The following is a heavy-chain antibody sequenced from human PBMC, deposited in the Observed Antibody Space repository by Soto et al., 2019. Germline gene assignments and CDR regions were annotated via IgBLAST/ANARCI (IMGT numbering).Heavy chain of an antibody. J-gene: IGHJ5*02. D-gene: IGHD6-13*01. Sequence: ASVKVSCKASGYTFTSYGISWVRQAPGQGLEWMGWISAYNGNTNYAQKLQGRVTMTTDTSTSTAYMELSSLRSEDTAVYYCATGDPGIAAAGTDNNWFDPWGQGTQVTVSS. CDR2: ISAYNGNT. CDR3: ATGDPGIAAAGTDNNWFDP. V-gene: IGHV1-18*01. CDR1: GYTFTSYG.